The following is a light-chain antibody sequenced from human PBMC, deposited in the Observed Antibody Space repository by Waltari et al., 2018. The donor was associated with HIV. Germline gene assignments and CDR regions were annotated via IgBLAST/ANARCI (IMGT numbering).Light chain of an antibody. J-gene: IGLJ2*01. CDR1: SSDVGSYNI. Sequence: QSALTQPASGSGSPGQSITISCTGTSSDVGSYNIVSWYQQHPGKAPKLMIYEGSKRPSGVSNRFSGSKSGNTASLTISGLQAEDEADYYCCSYAGSSTYVVFGGGTKLTVL. CDR2: EGS. V-gene: IGLV2-23*01. CDR3: CSYAGSSTYVV.